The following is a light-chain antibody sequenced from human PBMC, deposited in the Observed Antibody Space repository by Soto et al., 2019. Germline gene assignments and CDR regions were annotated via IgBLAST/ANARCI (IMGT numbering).Light chain of an antibody. CDR2: GNS. CDR1: SSNIGAGYD. J-gene: IGLJ1*01. Sequence: QSVLTQPPSVSGAPGQRVTISCTRSSSNIGAGYDVHWYQQLPGTAPKLLIYGNSNRPSGVPDRFSGSKSGTSASLAITGLQAEDEADYYCQSYDSSLSVLVFGTGTKLTVL. CDR3: QSYDSSLSVLV. V-gene: IGLV1-40*01.